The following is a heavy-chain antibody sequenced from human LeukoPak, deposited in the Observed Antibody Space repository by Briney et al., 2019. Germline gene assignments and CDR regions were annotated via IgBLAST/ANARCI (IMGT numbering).Heavy chain of an antibody. J-gene: IGHJ4*02. CDR3: ARGSATGLAY. D-gene: IGHD1-1*01. V-gene: IGHV4-34*01. CDR2: INHSGST. Sequence: SETLSLTCAVYGGSFSGYYWSWIRQPPGKGLEWIGEINHSGSTNYNPSLKSRPTISVDASKNQFSLKLTSVTAADTAVYYCARGSATGLAYWGQGTLVTVS. CDR1: GGSFSGYY.